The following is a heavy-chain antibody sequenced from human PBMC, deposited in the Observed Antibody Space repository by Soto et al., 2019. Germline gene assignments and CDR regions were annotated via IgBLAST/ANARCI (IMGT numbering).Heavy chain of an antibody. J-gene: IGHJ4*02. CDR1: GYTFTSYY. Sequence: ASVNVSCKXSGYTFTSYYMHWVRQAPGQGLEWMGIINPSGGSTSYAQKFQGRVTMTRDTSTSTVYMELSSLRSEDTAVYYCAREDRAAAGFDYWGQGTLVTVSS. D-gene: IGHD6-13*01. CDR2: INPSGGST. V-gene: IGHV1-46*01. CDR3: AREDRAAAGFDY.